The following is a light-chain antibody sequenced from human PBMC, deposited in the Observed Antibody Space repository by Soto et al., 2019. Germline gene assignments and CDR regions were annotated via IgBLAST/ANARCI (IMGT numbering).Light chain of an antibody. V-gene: IGKV1-5*01. Sequence: DIHMTQSPSTLSASVGDRVTITCRASQSISSWLAWYQQKPGKAPKLLIYDASSLESGVPSRFSGSGSGTEFTLTISSLQPDDFATYYCQQYNSYPFGQGTKVDIK. CDR3: QQYNSYP. CDR2: DAS. CDR1: QSISSW. J-gene: IGKJ1*01.